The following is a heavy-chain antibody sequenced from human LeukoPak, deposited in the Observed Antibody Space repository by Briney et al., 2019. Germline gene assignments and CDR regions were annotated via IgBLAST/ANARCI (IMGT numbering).Heavy chain of an antibody. D-gene: IGHD5-12*01. CDR2: IYSGGST. J-gene: IGHJ4*02. Sequence: GGSLRLSCSASGFTVSSNYMSWVRQAPGKGLEWVSVIYSGGSTYYADSVKGRFTISRDNAKNSLYLQMNSLRAEDTAVYYCARDPTQWLRYGHFDYWGQGTLVAVSS. CDR3: ARDPTQWLRYGHFDY. V-gene: IGHV3-53*01. CDR1: GFTVSSNY.